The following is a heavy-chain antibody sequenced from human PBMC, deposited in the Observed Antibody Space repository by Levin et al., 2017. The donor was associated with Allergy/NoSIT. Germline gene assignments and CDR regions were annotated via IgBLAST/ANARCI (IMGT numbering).Heavy chain of an antibody. CDR1: GYTFTDYY. CDR3: ARGNFDDFLTD. V-gene: IGHV1-2*02. Sequence: ASVKVSCKASGYTFTDYYMHWVRQAPGQGLEWMGWINPKSGGTNYAQKFQGRVTMTRDTSISTAYTELSRLRSDDTAIYYCARGNFDDFLTDWGQGTLVTVSS. J-gene: IGHJ4*02. D-gene: IGHD3/OR15-3a*01. CDR2: INPKSGGT.